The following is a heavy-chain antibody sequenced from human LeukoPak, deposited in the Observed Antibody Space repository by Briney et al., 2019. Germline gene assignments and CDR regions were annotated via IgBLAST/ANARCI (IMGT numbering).Heavy chain of an antibody. D-gene: IGHD3-3*01. J-gene: IGHJ5*02. Sequence: SETLSLTCTVSGGSISSYYWSWIRQPPGKGLEWIGYIYYSGSTNYNPSLKSRVTISVDTSKNQFSLKLSSVTAADTAVYYCARAASRTIFGVVTPRFDPWGQGTLVTVSS. V-gene: IGHV4-59*08. CDR3: ARAASRTIFGVVTPRFDP. CDR1: GGSISSYY. CDR2: IYYSGST.